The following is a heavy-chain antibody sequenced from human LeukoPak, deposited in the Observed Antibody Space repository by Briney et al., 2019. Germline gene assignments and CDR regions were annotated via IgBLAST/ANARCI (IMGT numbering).Heavy chain of an antibody. CDR2: IYYSGST. CDR1: GGSFSGYY. V-gene: IGHV4-34*01. Sequence: SETLSLTCAVYGGSFSGYYWSWIRQPPGKGLEWIGSIYYSGSTYYNPSLKSRVTISVDTSKNQFSLKLSSVTAADTAVYYCARISAAVPLFDYWGQGTLVTVSS. D-gene: IGHD6-13*01. J-gene: IGHJ4*02. CDR3: ARISAAVPLFDY.